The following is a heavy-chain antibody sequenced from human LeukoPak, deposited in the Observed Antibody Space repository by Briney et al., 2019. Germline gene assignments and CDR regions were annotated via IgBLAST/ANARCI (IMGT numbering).Heavy chain of an antibody. CDR3: ARVSSWSKYAFDI. J-gene: IGHJ3*02. V-gene: IGHV3-20*01. Sequence: PGGSLRLSCAASGFTFDDYGMSWVRQARGKGLEWVSGINWNGGSTGYADSVKGRFTIPRDNAKNSLYLQMNSLRAEDTALYHCARVSSWSKYAFDIWGQGTMVTVSS. CDR1: GFTFDDYG. CDR2: INWNGGST. D-gene: IGHD6-13*01.